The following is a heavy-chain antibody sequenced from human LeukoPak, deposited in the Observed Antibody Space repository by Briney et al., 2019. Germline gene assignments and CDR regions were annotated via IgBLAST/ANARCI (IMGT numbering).Heavy chain of an antibody. J-gene: IGHJ4*02. CDR3: AKRQPYYFDY. V-gene: IGHV3-23*01. CDR2: IGDSGSST. D-gene: IGHD1-1*01. CDR1: GFTFSKYA. Sequence: PGGSLRLSCAASGFTFSKYAMSWVRQVPGKGLEWVSSIGDSGSSTYYADSVKGRFIISRDNSKNTLYLQMSSLRVEDTAIYYCAKRQPYYFDYWGQGTLVTVSS.